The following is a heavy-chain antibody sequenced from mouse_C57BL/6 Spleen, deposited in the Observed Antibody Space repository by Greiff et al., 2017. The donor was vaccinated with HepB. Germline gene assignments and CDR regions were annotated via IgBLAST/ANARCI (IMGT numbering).Heavy chain of an antibody. CDR3: ARWYYYGSSYGNYFDY. D-gene: IGHD1-1*01. CDR1: GYTFTSYW. J-gene: IGHJ2*01. V-gene: IGHV1-50*01. CDR2: IDPSDSYT. Sequence: QVQLQQPGAELVKPGASVKLSCKASGYTFTSYWMQWVKQRPGQGLEWIGEIDPSDSYTNYNQKFKGKATLTVDTSSSTAYMQLSSLTSEDSAVYYCARWYYYGSSYGNYFDYWGQGTTLTVSS.